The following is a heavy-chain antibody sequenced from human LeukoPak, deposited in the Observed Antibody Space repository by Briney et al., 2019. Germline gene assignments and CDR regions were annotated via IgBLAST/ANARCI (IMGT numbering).Heavy chain of an antibody. Sequence: SETLSLTCTVSGGSISSYYWSWIRQPPGKGLEWIGYIYYSGSTNYNPSLKSRVTISVDTSKNQFSLKLSSVTAADTAVYYCAGTYDRTIFGVVTLDYWGQGTLVTVSS. V-gene: IGHV4-59*01. CDR3: AGTYDRTIFGVVTLDY. CDR1: GGSISSYY. J-gene: IGHJ4*02. D-gene: IGHD3-3*01. CDR2: IYYSGST.